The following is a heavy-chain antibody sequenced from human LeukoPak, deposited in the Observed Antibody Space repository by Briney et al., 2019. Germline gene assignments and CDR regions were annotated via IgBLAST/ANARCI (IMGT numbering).Heavy chain of an antibody. Sequence: SETLSLTCSVSGGSVNSYYWSWIRQPPGKGLEWIGYIYTTGRTNYNPSLKSRITISVDTSKNQFSLKLSSVTAADTAVYYCAKILGSGVWYGFDIWGQGTMVTVSS. CDR3: AKILGSGVWYGFDI. CDR2: IYTTGRT. J-gene: IGHJ3*02. D-gene: IGHD7-27*01. CDR1: GGSVNSYY. V-gene: IGHV4-4*09.